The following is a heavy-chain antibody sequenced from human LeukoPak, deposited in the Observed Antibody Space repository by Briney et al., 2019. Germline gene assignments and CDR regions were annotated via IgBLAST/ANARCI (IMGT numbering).Heavy chain of an antibody. CDR1: GFTLSNAW. V-gene: IGHV3-15*01. D-gene: IGHD2-2*01. CDR2: IKSKTDGGTT. CDR3: TTVVLPAAPLAYYYGMDV. J-gene: IGHJ6*04. Sequence: GGSLRLSCAPSGFTLSNAWMSCVRHAPGKGVEWVGRIKSKTDGGTTNYATRVKGRFTISRDNSKNTLNLQMNSLKTEDTAVYCGTTVVLPAAPLAYYYGMDVWGKGTTVTVSS.